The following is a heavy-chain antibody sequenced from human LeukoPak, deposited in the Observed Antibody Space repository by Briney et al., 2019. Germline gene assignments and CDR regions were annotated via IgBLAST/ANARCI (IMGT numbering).Heavy chain of an antibody. CDR1: GGYIITSDHY. CDR2: IYYTGST. Sequence: SETLSLTCSVSGGYIITSDHYWGWIRQPPGKGLEWIGGIYYTGSTSTNPFFKSRVTVSVDTSKNQFSLNLASVTAADTAVYYCARERYYYSGKTWFDPWGQGTLVTVSS. CDR3: ARERYYYSGKTWFDP. D-gene: IGHD4-23*01. V-gene: IGHV4-39*07. J-gene: IGHJ5*02.